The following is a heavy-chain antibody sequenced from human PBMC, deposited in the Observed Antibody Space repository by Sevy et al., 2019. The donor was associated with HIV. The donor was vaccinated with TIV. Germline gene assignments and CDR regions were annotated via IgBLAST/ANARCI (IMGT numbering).Heavy chain of an antibody. CDR1: GFTFSSYE. CDR3: ARVDANYDKGFDP. D-gene: IGHD3-22*01. J-gene: IGHJ5*02. V-gene: IGHV3-48*03. CDR2: IANSGSTR. Sequence: GGSLRLSCAASGFTFSSYEMNWVRQAPGKGLEWVSNIANSGSTRYYSDSVKGRFTISRDNAKNSLYMQMNSLRAEDTAVYYCARVDANYDKGFDPWGQGTLVTVSS.